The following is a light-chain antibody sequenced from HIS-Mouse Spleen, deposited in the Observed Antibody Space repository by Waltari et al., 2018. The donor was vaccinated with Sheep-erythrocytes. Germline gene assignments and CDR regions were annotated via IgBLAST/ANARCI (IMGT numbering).Light chain of an antibody. Sequence: QSALTQPASVSGSPGQSITISCTGTSSDVGGYNYVSWYQQHPGKAPKLMIYEVSNRPSGVSNRFSGSKSCNTASLTISGLQAEDEADYYCSSYTSSSTYWVFGGGTKLTVL. CDR1: SSDVGGYNY. J-gene: IGLJ3*02. V-gene: IGLV2-14*01. CDR3: SSYTSSSTYWV. CDR2: EVS.